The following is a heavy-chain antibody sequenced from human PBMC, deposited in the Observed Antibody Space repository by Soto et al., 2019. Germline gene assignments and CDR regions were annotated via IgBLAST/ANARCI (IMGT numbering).Heavy chain of an antibody. D-gene: IGHD3-22*01. CDR3: ARVPTVTTSHYYDSSGYYSYFDY. Sequence: ASVKVSCKASGYTFTGYYMHWVRQAPGQGLEWMGWINPNSGGTNYAQKFQGWVTMTRDTSISTAYMELSRLRSDDTAVYYCARVPTVTTSHYYDSSGYYSYFDYWGQGTLVTVSS. CDR1: GYTFTGYY. V-gene: IGHV1-2*04. CDR2: INPNSGGT. J-gene: IGHJ4*02.